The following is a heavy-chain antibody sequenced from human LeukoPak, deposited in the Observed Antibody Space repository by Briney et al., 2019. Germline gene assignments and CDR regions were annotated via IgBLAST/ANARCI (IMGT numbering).Heavy chain of an antibody. Sequence: SETLSLTCAVYGGSFSGYYWSWIRQPPGKGLEWIGEINHSGSTNYNPSLKSRVTISVDTSKNQFSLKLSSVTAADTAVYYCERARNYVYYYYGMDVWGQGTTVTVSS. CDR3: ERARNYVYYYYGMDV. CDR2: INHSGST. J-gene: IGHJ6*02. V-gene: IGHV4-34*01. CDR1: GGSFSGYY. D-gene: IGHD1-7*01.